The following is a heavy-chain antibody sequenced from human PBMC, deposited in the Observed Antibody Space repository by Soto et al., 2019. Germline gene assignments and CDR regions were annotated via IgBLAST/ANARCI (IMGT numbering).Heavy chain of an antibody. CDR1: GGSISSYY. D-gene: IGHD3-16*01. CDR2: IYYSGXX. J-gene: IGHJ4*02. CDR3: ARRWGDYFDY. V-gene: IGHV4-59*08. Sequence: SETXSXTCTVSGGSISSYYWSWIRQPPGKGLEWIGYIYYSGXXXXXXXXXXXXXXXXXXSKNQFSLKLSSVTAADTAVYYCARRWGDYFDYWGQGTLVTVSS.